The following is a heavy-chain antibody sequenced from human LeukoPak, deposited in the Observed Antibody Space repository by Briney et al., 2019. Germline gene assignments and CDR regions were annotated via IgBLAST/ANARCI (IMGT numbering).Heavy chain of an antibody. V-gene: IGHV3-33*01. J-gene: IGHJ6*02. Sequence: GGSLRLSCAASGFTFSSYGMHWVRQAPGKGLEWVAVIWYDGSNKYYADSVKGRFTISRDNSKNTLYLQMNSLRAEDMAVYYCARVLLEWLLSEDHYYYYYGMDVWGQGTTVTVSS. CDR3: ARVLLEWLLSEDHYYYYYGMDV. CDR2: IWYDGSNK. CDR1: GFTFSSYG. D-gene: IGHD3-3*01.